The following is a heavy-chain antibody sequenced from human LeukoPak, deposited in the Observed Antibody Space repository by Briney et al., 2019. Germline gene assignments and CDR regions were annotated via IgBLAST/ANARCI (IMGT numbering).Heavy chain of an antibody. J-gene: IGHJ4*02. CDR3: ARDGYYGSFDY. D-gene: IGHD3-10*01. CDR2: IYYSGST. Sequence: SETLSLTCTVSGGSISSYYWSWFRQPPGKGLEWIGYIYYSGSTNYNPSLKSRVTISVDTSKNQFSLKLSSVTAADTAVYYCARDGYYGSFDYWGQGTLVTVSS. CDR1: GGSISSYY. V-gene: IGHV4-59*01.